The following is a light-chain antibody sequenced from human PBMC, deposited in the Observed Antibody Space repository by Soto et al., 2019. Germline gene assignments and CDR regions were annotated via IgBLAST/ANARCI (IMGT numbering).Light chain of an antibody. CDR3: QHYGGMWT. V-gene: IGKV1-5*01. CDR2: DAS. Sequence: DIQMTKYTSTLSASVGDRVTITCRASQSISNRLAWYQQKPGKAPKVLIYDASSLESGVPSRFSGSGSGTEFILTISSLQPDDFASYCCQHYGGMWTVVQGTEVDIK. CDR1: QSISNR. J-gene: IGKJ1*01.